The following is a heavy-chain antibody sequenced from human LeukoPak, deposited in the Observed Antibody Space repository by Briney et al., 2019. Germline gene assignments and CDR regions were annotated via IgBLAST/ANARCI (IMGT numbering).Heavy chain of an antibody. CDR3: ARALVGAGAFDI. D-gene: IGHD1-26*01. J-gene: IGHJ3*02. V-gene: IGHV3-7*01. CDR1: GSTSTTYW. Sequence: GSLRLSCAASGSTSTTYWMSWVRQAPGKGLEWVANIRLDGSEEHFLDSVKDRFTISRDDAKNSLDLQMSSLTAEDTAVYYCARALVGAGAFDIWGQGTMVTVSS. CDR2: IRLDGSEE.